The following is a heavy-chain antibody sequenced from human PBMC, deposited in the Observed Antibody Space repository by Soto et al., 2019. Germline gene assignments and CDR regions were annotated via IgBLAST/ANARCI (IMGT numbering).Heavy chain of an antibody. D-gene: IGHD2-21*02. CDR1: GGTFSSYA. Sequence: GASVKVSCKASGGTFSSYAISWVRQAPGQGLEWMGGIIPIFGTANYAQKFQGRVTITADESTSTAYMELSSLRSEDTAVYYCARALGSVTAPFFDYWGQGTLVTVSS. CDR2: IIPIFGTA. J-gene: IGHJ4*02. CDR3: ARALGSVTAPFFDY. V-gene: IGHV1-69*13.